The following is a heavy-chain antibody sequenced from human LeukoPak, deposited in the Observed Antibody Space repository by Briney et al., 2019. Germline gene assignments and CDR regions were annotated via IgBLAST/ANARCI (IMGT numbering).Heavy chain of an antibody. CDR2: INHSGST. J-gene: IGHJ4*02. Sequence: SETLSLTCAVYGGSFSGYYWSWIRQPPGKGLEWIGEINHSGSTNYNPSLKSRVTISVDTSKNQFSLKLSSVTAADTAVYYCARDGMLGDYVSYFDYWGQGTLVTVSS. V-gene: IGHV4-34*01. CDR3: ARDGMLGDYVSYFDY. CDR1: GGSFSGYY. D-gene: IGHD4-17*01.